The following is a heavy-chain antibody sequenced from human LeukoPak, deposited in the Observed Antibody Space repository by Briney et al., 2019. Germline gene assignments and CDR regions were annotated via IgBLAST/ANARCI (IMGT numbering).Heavy chain of an antibody. V-gene: IGHV4-59*08. Sequence: SETLSPTCTVSGGSITSYYWTWFRQPPAEERVWIGYIYYSGSPNYNPSLNSRVTIPVDTSKNQFSLNLSSVTAADTAVYYCARGTDGNYDSGAFDIWGQGTMVTVSS. D-gene: IGHD3-22*01. J-gene: IGHJ3*02. CDR1: GGSITSYY. CDR3: ARGTDGNYDSGAFDI. CDR2: IYYSGSP.